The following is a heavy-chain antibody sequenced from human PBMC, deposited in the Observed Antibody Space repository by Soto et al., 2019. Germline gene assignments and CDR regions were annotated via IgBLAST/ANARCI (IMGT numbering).Heavy chain of an antibody. J-gene: IGHJ5*02. D-gene: IGHD1-26*01. CDR2: TYYRSTRWYN. CDR3: ARDPSVRATANWFDP. Sequence: SQTLSLTCAISGDSVSSNSAAWNWIRQSPSRGLEWLGRTYYRSTRWYNDYAVSVKSRITINPDTSKNQFSLQLNSVTPEDTAVYYCARDPSVRATANWFDPWGQGTLVTVSS. CDR1: GDSVSSNSAA. V-gene: IGHV6-1*01.